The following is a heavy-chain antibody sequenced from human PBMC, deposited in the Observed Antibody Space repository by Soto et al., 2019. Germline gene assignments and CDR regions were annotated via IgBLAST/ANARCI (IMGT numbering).Heavy chain of an antibody. D-gene: IGHD2-2*01. CDR3: ARDTCSSTSCYSLDY. V-gene: IGHV1-3*01. CDR2: INAGNGNT. J-gene: IGHJ4*02. CDR1: GYTFTSYA. Sequence: ASVKVSCKASGYTFTSYAMHWVRQAPGQRLEWMGWINAGNGNTKYSQKFQGRVTITRDTSASTAYMELSSLRSEDTAVYYCARDTCSSTSCYSLDYWGQGTLVTVSS.